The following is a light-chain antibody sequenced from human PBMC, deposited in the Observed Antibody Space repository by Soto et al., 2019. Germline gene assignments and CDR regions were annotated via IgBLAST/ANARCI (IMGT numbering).Light chain of an antibody. V-gene: IGLV1-44*01. CDR1: SSNIGSTS. CDR2: SNN. J-gene: IGLJ3*02. CDR3: AAWDNSLSGGV. Sequence: QLVLTQPPSASGTPGQRVTISCSGSSSNIGSTSVYWYQQLPGTAPKLLIYSNNRRPSGVPDRLSGSKSGTSASLAISGLQSEDEADYYCAAWDNSLSGGVFGGGTKLTVL.